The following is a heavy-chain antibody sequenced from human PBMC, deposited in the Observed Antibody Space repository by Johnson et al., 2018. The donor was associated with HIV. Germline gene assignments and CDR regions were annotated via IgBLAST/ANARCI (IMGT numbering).Heavy chain of an antibody. V-gene: IGHV3-30*18. D-gene: IGHD6-6*01. J-gene: IGHJ3*01. Sequence: QVQLLESGGGVVQPGRSLRLSCAASGFTLSGSHIHWVRQAPGKGLEWVAVISYDGSSKEYAGSVKGRFTISRDNSKNTLYLLMNSLRPADTAIYYCAKVQVAARWSDALHFWGQGTKVTVSS. CDR1: GFTLSGSH. CDR2: ISYDGSSK. CDR3: AKVQVAARWSDALHF.